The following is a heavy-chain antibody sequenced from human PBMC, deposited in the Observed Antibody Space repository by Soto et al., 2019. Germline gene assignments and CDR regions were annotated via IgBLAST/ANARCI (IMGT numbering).Heavy chain of an antibody. Sequence: SETLSLTCTVSSDSVSSSSYTWGWIRQPPGKGPEWIGSIYSSGSTYYNPSLNSRVTVSVDTSKNQFSLKVTSVTAADTALYYCARRYGWLYFDYWGQGSLVTVSS. J-gene: IGHJ4*02. V-gene: IGHV4-39*01. CDR3: ARRYGWLYFDY. CDR1: SDSVSSSSYT. D-gene: IGHD6-19*01. CDR2: IYSSGST.